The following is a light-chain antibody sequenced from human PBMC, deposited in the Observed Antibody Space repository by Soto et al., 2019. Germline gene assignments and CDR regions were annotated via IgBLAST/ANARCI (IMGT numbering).Light chain of an antibody. CDR2: WAS. J-gene: IGKJ1*01. CDR1: QSVLYSSNNKNY. CDR3: QQYYSTPTWT. Sequence: DIVMTQSPDSLAVSLGERATINCKSSQSVLYSSNNKNYLAWYQQKPGQPPKLLIYWASTRESGVTDRFSGSGSATDFDLTIRSLQAEDVAVYYCQQYYSTPTWTFGQGTKVDIK. V-gene: IGKV4-1*01.